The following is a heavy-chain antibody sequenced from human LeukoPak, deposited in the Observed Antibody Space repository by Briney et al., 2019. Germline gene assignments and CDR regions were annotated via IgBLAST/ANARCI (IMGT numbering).Heavy chain of an antibody. D-gene: IGHD2-15*01. CDR1: GFTFDEYD. J-gene: IGHJ4*02. V-gene: IGHV3-9*01. CDR2: ISWNSGSI. Sequence: GGSLRLSCAASGFTFDEYDMHWVRQAPGKGLEWVSGISWNSGSIGYAVSVKGRFTISRDNAKNSLYLQMNSLRAEDTALYYCARGYCSGGSCRPYYFDYWGRGTLVTVSS. CDR3: ARGYCSGGSCRPYYFDY.